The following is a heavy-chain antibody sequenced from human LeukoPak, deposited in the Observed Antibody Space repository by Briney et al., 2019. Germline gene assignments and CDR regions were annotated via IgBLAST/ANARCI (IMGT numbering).Heavy chain of an antibody. CDR3: ARCDLMGASDFDY. V-gene: IGHV4-61*01. D-gene: IGHD1-26*01. CDR1: GGSVSSGSYY. Sequence: SETLSLTCTVSGGSVSSGSYYWSWIRQPPGKGLEWIGYIYYSGSTNYNPSLKSRVTISVDTSKNQFSLKLSSVTAADTAVYYCARCDLMGASDFDYWGQGTLATVSS. J-gene: IGHJ4*02. CDR2: IYYSGST.